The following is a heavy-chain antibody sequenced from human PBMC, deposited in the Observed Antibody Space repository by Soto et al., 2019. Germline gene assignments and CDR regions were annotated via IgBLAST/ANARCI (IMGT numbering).Heavy chain of an antibody. V-gene: IGHV2-5*02. CDR3: ARTSVNWGSRGLVHY. J-gene: IGHJ4*02. D-gene: IGHD7-27*01. Sequence: KESGPTLVKPTQTLTLTCTFSGFSLSTSGVGVGWIRQPPGKALEWLAFLYWDDDKRYSPSLKSRLTITKDTSKNQVLLTMTNMDPVDTATYYCARTSVNWGSRGLVHYWGQGTLVTVAS. CDR1: GFSLSTSGVG. CDR2: LYWDDDK.